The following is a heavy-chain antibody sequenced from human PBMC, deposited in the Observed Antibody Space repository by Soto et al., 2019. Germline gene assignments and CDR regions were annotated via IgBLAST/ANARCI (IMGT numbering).Heavy chain of an antibody. V-gene: IGHV1-18*01. CDR1: GYTFTSYG. J-gene: IGHJ2*01. CDR2: ISAYNGNT. Sequence: QVQLVQSGAEVKKPGASVKVSCKASGYTFTSYGISWVRQAPGQGLEWMGWISAYNGNTNYAQKRQGRXTXTXXTSTSTAYMELRSLRSDDTAVYYCARDDPDWYFDLWGRGTLVTVSS. CDR3: ARDDPDWYFDL.